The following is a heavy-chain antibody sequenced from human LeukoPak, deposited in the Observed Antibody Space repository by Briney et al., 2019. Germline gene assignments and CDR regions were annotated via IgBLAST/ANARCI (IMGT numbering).Heavy chain of an antibody. Sequence: GGSLRLSCAASGFTFRNYEMDWVRQAPGKGLAWVSAISVSGNTYHADSVKGRFTISRDSSKNTLYLQMNSLRVEDTAVYYCARGLFLSGYLDAFDLWGQGTVVTVSS. CDR1: GFTFRNYE. CDR3: ARGLFLSGYLDAFDL. J-gene: IGHJ3*01. V-gene: IGHV3-23*01. CDR2: ISVSGNT. D-gene: IGHD3-22*01.